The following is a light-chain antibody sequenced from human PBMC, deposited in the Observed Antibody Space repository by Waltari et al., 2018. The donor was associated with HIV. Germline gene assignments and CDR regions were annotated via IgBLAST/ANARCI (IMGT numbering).Light chain of an antibody. Sequence: FMLTQPHSVSESPGKTVTISCTRSSGSIASNYVQRLQQRPGNAPTTILYEDYHSPSGVPDRFSRPIVKSSNSASLTIAGVKTEDEADYYCQSFDANNQWVFGGGTRLTVL. J-gene: IGLJ3*02. CDR1: SGSIASNY. V-gene: IGLV6-57*03. CDR3: QSFDANNQWV. CDR2: EDY.